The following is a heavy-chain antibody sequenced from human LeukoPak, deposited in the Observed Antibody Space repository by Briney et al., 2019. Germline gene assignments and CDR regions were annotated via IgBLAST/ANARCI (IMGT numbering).Heavy chain of an antibody. CDR2: INPNSGGT. CDR3: ARLGLDFWSGYWPRGAFDI. CDR1: GYSFIGYY. Sequence: ASVKVSCKASGYSFIGYYMHWVRQAPGQGLEWMGWINPNSGGTNYAQKFQGRVTMTRDMSTSTVYMELSSLRSEDTAVYYCARLGLDFWSGYWPRGAFDIWGQGTMVTVSS. J-gene: IGHJ3*02. D-gene: IGHD3-3*01. V-gene: IGHV1-2*02.